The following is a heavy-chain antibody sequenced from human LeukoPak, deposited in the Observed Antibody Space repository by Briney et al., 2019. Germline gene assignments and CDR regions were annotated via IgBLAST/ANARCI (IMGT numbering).Heavy chain of an antibody. CDR3: ARAFQSLGGLSLPDY. CDR2: IHPSTGNP. CDR1: GYTFTNYA. D-gene: IGHD3-16*02. Sequence: ASVKVSCKASGYTFTNYAMNWVRQAPGQGLEWMGWIHPSTGNPTYAQGFTGRFVFSLDTSVSTTYLQISSLKAEDTAVYFCARAFQSLGGLSLPDYWGQGTLVTVSS. J-gene: IGHJ4*02. V-gene: IGHV7-4-1*02.